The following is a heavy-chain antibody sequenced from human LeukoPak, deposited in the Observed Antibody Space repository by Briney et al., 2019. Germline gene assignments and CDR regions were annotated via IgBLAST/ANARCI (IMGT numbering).Heavy chain of an antibody. V-gene: IGHV1-2*02. J-gene: IGHJ5*01. CDR1: GYTFTDYY. CDR3: ARDGGGFGLDS. D-gene: IGHD3-10*01. CDR2: INPHSGGT. Sequence: ASVKVSCKASGYTFTDYYMHWVRQAPGQGLEWMGWINPHSGGTNYAQKFQGRVTMTRDTSISTAYMELSRLRSDDTAVYYCARDGGGFGLDSWGQGTLVTVSS.